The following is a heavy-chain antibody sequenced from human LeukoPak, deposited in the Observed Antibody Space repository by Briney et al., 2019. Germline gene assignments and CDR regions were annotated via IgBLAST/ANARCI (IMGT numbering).Heavy chain of an antibody. D-gene: IGHD2-2*01. J-gene: IGHJ6*03. Sequence: GASVKVSCKASGYTFTSYYMHWVRQAPGQGLEWMGIINPSGGSTSYAQKFQGRVTMTRDMSTSTVYMELSSLRSDDTAVYYCARGCQYQLLIFLYYYMDVWGKGTTVTISS. CDR2: INPSGGST. CDR3: ARGCQYQLLIFLYYYMDV. CDR1: GYTFTSYY. V-gene: IGHV1-46*01.